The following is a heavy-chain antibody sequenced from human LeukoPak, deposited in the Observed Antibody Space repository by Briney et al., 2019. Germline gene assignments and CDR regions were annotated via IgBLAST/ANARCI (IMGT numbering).Heavy chain of an antibody. J-gene: IGHJ4*02. CDR2: ISSSSSYI. Sequence: GGSLRLSCAASGFTFSSYSMNWVRQAPGKGLEWVSSISSSSSYIYYADSVKGRFTISRDNAKNSLYLQMNSLRAEATAVYYCARDRGLSSGWYEGYYFDYWGQGTLVTVSS. CDR1: GFTFSSYS. CDR3: ARDRGLSSGWYEGYYFDY. D-gene: IGHD6-19*01. V-gene: IGHV3-21*01.